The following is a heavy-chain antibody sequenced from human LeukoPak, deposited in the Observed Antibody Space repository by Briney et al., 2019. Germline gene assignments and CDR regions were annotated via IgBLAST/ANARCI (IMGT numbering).Heavy chain of an antibody. J-gene: IGHJ6*02. CDR3: ASDSPYYGMDV. CDR2: INSDGSAT. Sequence: GGSLRLSCTASGFPFSSYWMHWVRQVPGKGLLWVSRINSDGSATIYADSVRGRFTISRDNAKNTLYLQMSGLRVEDTAVYHCASDSPYYGMDVWGQGTTVTVSS. V-gene: IGHV3-74*01. CDR1: GFPFSSYW.